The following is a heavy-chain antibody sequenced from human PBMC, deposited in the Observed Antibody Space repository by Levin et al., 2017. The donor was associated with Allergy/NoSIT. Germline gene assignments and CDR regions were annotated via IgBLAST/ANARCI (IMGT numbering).Heavy chain of an antibody. Sequence: GESLKISCAASGFTFSSYAMSWVRQAPGKGLEWVSAISGSGGSTYYADSVKGRFTISRDNSKNTLYLQMNSLRAEDTAVYYCAKALLRFLEWLPTPFDYWGQGTLVTVSS. CDR3: AKALLRFLEWLPTPFDY. CDR1: GFTFSSYA. J-gene: IGHJ4*02. CDR2: ISGSGGST. V-gene: IGHV3-23*01. D-gene: IGHD3-3*01.